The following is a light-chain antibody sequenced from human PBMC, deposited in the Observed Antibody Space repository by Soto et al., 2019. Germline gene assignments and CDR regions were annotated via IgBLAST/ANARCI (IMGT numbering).Light chain of an antibody. J-gene: IGKJ2*01. Sequence: EIVMTQSPATLSVSPGGRATLSCRASQSISDTLAWYQQKPGQAPRLLIHGASTRAPGFPARFSGSGSGTDFTLTISRLEPEDFAVYYCQQYGSSPPYTFGQGTKLEIK. V-gene: IGKV3-15*01. CDR2: GAS. CDR1: QSISDT. CDR3: QQYGSSPPYT.